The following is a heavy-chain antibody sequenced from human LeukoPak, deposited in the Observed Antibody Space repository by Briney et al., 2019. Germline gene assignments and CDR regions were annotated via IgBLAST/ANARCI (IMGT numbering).Heavy chain of an antibody. Sequence: SETLSLTCTVSGGSINSGDYYWSWIRQPPGKGLECIGYIYYSGSTYYNPSLRSRLIVSLDTSKNQFSLKLTSVTAADTAVYYCAIVDDGSGYVDYWGQGTLVTVSS. J-gene: IGHJ4*02. D-gene: IGHD3-22*01. CDR3: AIVDDGSGYVDY. CDR1: GGSINSGDYY. CDR2: IYYSGST. V-gene: IGHV4-30-4*01.